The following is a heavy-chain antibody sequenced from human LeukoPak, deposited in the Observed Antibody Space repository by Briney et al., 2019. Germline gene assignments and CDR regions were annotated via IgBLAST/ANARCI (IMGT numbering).Heavy chain of an antibody. CDR3: ASGYCSGGSCYSGY. J-gene: IGHJ4*02. V-gene: IGHV1-8*01. Sequence: ASVKVSCKASGYTFTSYDINWVRQATGQGLEWMGWMNPNSGNTGYAQKFQGRVTMTRNTSISTAYMELSSLRSEDTAMYYCASGYCSGGSCYSGYWGQGTLVTVSS. CDR1: GYTFTSYD. D-gene: IGHD2-15*01. CDR2: MNPNSGNT.